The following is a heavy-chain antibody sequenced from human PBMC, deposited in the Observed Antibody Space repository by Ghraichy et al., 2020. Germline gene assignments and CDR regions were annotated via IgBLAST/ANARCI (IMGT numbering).Heavy chain of an antibody. CDR3: AKEGGRLGEGAFDV. D-gene: IGHD3-10*01. CDR2: LGADGRST. V-gene: IGHV3-23*01. CDR1: EFTFDGYP. J-gene: IGHJ3*01. Sequence: LSLTCAVSEFTFDGYPMTWVRQAPGKGLDWVSTLGADGRSTFYADSVKGRFTISRDKSKRTMYLQMNSLRADDPAVYYCAKEGGRLGEGAFDVWGQGTKVTVSS.